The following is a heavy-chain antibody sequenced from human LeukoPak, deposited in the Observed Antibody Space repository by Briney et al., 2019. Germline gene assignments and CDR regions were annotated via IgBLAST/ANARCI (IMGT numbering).Heavy chain of an antibody. CDR1: GFTYSDYY. D-gene: IGHD2-2*01. CDR3: AREHCSTTSCYFDS. V-gene: IGHV3-11*01. Sequence: GGSLRLSCAASGFTYSDYYMSWMRQAPGQGLEWVSYISTSGSTIYHADSVKGRFTISRDNAKNSLYLQMNSLRAEDTAVYYCAREHCSTTSCYFDSWGQGSLVTVSS. J-gene: IGHJ5*01. CDR2: ISTSGSTI.